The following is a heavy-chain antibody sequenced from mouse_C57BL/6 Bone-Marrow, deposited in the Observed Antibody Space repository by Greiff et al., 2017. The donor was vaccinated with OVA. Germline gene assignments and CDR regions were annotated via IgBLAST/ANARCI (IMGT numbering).Heavy chain of an antibody. CDR2: IYPGSGST. D-gene: IGHD2-4*01. CDR3: ARSKDYDDGWYYFDY. V-gene: IGHV1-55*01. J-gene: IGHJ2*01. CDR1: GYTFTSYW. Sequence: VQLQQPGAELVKPGASVKMSCKASGYTFTSYWITWVKQRPGQGLEWIGDIYPGSGSTNYNEKFKSKATLTVDTSSSTAYMQLSSLTSEDSAVYYCARSKDYDDGWYYFDYWGQGTTLTVSS.